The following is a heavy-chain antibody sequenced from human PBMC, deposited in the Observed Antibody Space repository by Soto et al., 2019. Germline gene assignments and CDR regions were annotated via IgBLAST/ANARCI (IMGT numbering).Heavy chain of an antibody. D-gene: IGHD1-26*01. CDR3: AVPTVARSYNY. V-gene: IGHV1-8*01. J-gene: IGHJ4*02. CDR2: MNPNSGNT. CDR1: GYTFTSFD. Sequence: QVKLVQSGAEVKKPGASVKVSCKASGYTFTSFDINWVRQATGQGLEWMGWMNPNSGNTGYAQKFQGRVTMTRTTSISTTYMELSSLRSEDTAVYYCAVPTVARSYNYWGQGTLVTVSS.